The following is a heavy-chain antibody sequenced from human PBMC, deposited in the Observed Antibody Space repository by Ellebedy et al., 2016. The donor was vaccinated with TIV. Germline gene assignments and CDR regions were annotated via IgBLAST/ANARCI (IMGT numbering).Heavy chain of an antibody. D-gene: IGHD3-22*01. CDR2: TYYRSKWYN. CDR3: ARVRPPYVDSSGLDAFDI. V-gene: IGHV6-1*01. J-gene: IGHJ3*02. Sequence: SQTLSLTCAISGDSVSSNSAAWNWIRQSPSRGLEWLGRTYYRSKWYNDYAVSVKSRVAINPEQSQNQFSLPLSSVTPEDAAFYYCARVRPPYVDSSGLDAFDIWGQGTMVTVSS. CDR1: GDSVSSNSAA.